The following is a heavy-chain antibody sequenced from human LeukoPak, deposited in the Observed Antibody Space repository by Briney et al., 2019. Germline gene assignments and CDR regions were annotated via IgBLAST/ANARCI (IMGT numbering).Heavy chain of an antibody. J-gene: IGHJ4*02. CDR2: IYYSGST. Sequence: SETLSLTCTVSGGSISSYYWSWIRQPPGKGLEWIGYIYYSGSTNYNPSLKSRVTISVDTSKNQFSLKLSSVTAADTAVYYCARGPTRYYFDCWGQGTLVTVSS. CDR1: GGSISSYY. D-gene: IGHD4-17*01. V-gene: IGHV4-59*01. CDR3: ARGPTRYYFDC.